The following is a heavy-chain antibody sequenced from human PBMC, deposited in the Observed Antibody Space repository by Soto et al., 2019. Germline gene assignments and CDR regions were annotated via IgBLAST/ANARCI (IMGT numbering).Heavy chain of an antibody. J-gene: IGHJ4*02. CDR1: GFTFSSYS. CDR2: ISGSSSYI. Sequence: EVQLVESGGGLVKPGGSLRLSCAASGFTFSSYSMNWVRQAPGKGLEWVSSISGSSSYIYYADSVKGRFTISRDNAKNSLYLQMNSLRAEDTAVYYCARDLSYCSGGSCYPPIDYWGQGTLVTVSS. CDR3: ARDLSYCSGGSCYPPIDY. D-gene: IGHD2-15*01. V-gene: IGHV3-21*01.